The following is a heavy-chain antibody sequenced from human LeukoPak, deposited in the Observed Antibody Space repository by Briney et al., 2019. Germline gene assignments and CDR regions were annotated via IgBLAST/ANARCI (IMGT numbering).Heavy chain of an antibody. CDR3: AREGYCGGDCYAENWFDP. V-gene: IGHV4-59*01. Sequence: SETLSLTCTVSGGSISSYYWSWIRQPPGKGLEWIGYIYYSGSTNYNPSLKSRVTISVDTSKNQFSLKLSSVTAADTAVYYCAREGYCGGDCYAENWFDPWGQGTLVTVSS. J-gene: IGHJ5*02. D-gene: IGHD2-21*02. CDR1: GGSISSYY. CDR2: IYYSGST.